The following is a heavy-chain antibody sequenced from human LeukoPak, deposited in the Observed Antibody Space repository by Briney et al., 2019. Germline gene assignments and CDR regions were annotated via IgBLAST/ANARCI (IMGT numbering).Heavy chain of an antibody. CDR1: RFTFSSFA. V-gene: IGHV3-48*04. CDR3: ARDRAGSDY. D-gene: IGHD6-19*01. Sequence: GGSLRLSCAASRFTFSSFAMNWVRQAPGKGLEWVSYISSSSSSTIYYADSVKGRFTISRDNAKNSLYLQMNSLRAEDTAVYYCARDRAGSDYWGQGTLVTVSS. J-gene: IGHJ4*02. CDR2: ISSSSSSTI.